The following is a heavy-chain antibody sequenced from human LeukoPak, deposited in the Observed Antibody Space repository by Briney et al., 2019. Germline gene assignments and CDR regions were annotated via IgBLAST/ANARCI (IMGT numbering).Heavy chain of an antibody. Sequence: SGGSLRLSCAASGFTLTNYAMHCVRQPAGEGLEWVSALGTAGDTFYPGSVKGRFSISRDNAKKSLFLQMDSLRVEDTAIHYCARQSTPHGNFDYWGQGTLVTVSS. J-gene: IGHJ4*02. V-gene: IGHV3-13*01. CDR1: GFTLTNYA. CDR2: LGTAGDT. D-gene: IGHD1-1*01. CDR3: ARQSTPHGNFDY.